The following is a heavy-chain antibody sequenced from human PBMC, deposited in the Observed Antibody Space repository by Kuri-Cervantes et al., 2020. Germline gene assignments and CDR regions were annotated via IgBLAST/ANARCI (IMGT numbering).Heavy chain of an antibody. CDR1: GFIFSSYT. CDR3: ARGDSGYDFFHYFDY. J-gene: IGHJ4*02. V-gene: IGHV3-21*01. Sequence: GGSLRLSCAASGFIFSSYTINWVRQAPGKGLEWVSSISSNNTYIYYADSLKGRFTISRDNSKNTLYLQMNSLRAEDTAVYYCARGDSGYDFFHYFDYWGQGTLVTVSS. D-gene: IGHD5-12*01. CDR2: ISSNNTYI.